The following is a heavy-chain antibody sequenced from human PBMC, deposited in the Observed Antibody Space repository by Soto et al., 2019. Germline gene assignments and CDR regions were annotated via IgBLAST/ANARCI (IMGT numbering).Heavy chain of an antibody. J-gene: IGHJ4*02. D-gene: IGHD5-12*01. V-gene: IGHV4-34*01. Sequence: SETLSLTCAVYGGSFSGYYWSWIRQPPGKGLEWIGEINHSGSTNYNPSLKSRVTISVDTSKNQFSLKLSSVTAAETAVYYCARGGNSGYVWWGQGTLVTVS. CDR1: GGSFSGYY. CDR3: ARGGNSGYVW. CDR2: INHSGST.